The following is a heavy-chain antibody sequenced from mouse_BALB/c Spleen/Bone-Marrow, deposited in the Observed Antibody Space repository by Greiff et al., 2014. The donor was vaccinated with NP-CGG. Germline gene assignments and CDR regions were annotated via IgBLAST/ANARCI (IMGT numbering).Heavy chain of an antibody. D-gene: IGHD4-1*01. CDR1: GFSLNGYG. Sequence: QVQLKESGPGLGGPPQSLSITCPVSGFSLNGYGVKWGCQPPGKGLERVGIIWDDGXXXXXXXXXXXXXXXXXXSXXQVFLKMNSLQTDDTARYYCARAPXWXXXXWXXXWGQGTLVTVSA. J-gene: IGHJ3*01. CDR2: IWDDGXX. V-gene: IGHV2-6-7*01. CDR3: ARAPXWXXXXWXXX.